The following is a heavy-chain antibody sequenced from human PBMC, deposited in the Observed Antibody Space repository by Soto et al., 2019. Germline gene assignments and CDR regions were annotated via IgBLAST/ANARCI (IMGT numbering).Heavy chain of an antibody. V-gene: IGHV4-4*02. CDR3: GRDLGYCSGGSCHHDAFDI. CDR2: IYHSGST. D-gene: IGHD2-15*01. CDR1: GGSISSSNW. Sequence: SETLSLTCAVSGGSISSSNWWSWVRQPPGKGLEGIGEIYHSGSTNYNPSLKSRVTISVDKSKNQFSLKLSSVTAADTAVYYCGRDLGYCSGGSCHHDAFDIWGQGTMVTVSS. J-gene: IGHJ3*02.